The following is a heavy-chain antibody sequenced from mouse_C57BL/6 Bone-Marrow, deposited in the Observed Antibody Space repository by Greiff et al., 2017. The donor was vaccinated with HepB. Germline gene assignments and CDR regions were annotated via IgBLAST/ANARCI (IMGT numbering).Heavy chain of an antibody. D-gene: IGHD1-2*01. V-gene: IGHV1-54*01. Sequence: SGAELVRPGTSVKVSCKASGYAFTNYLIEWVKQRPGQGLEWIGVINPGSGGTNYNEKFKGKATLTADKSSSTAYMQLSSLTSEDSAVYFCARRGYYGAMDYWGQGTSVTVSS. CDR3: ARRGYYGAMDY. CDR2: INPGSGGT. CDR1: GYAFTNYL. J-gene: IGHJ4*01.